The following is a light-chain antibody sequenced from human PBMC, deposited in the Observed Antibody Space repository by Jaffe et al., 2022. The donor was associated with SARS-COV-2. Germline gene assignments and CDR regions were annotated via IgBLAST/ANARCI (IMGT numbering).Light chain of an antibody. CDR1: QTITSTY. J-gene: IGKJ5*01. V-gene: IGKV3-20*01. CDR2: GTS. Sequence: EIVLTQSPGTLSLSPGERATLSCRASQTITSTYLAWYQQKPGQAPSLLIYGTSSRATGIPDRFSGTGSGTDFTLTISRLEPEDFAVYYCQQYIRAPITFGQGTRLEIK. CDR3: QQYIRAPIT.